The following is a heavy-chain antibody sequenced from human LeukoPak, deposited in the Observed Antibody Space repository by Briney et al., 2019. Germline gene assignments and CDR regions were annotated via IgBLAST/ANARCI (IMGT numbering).Heavy chain of an antibody. Sequence: PSETLSLTCTVSGGSISSGGYYWSWIRQHPGKGLEWIGYIYYSGSTYYNPSLKSRVTISVDTSKNQFSLKLSSVTAADTAVYYCARGVSDSSGYRIPPGAFDIWGQGTMVTVSS. V-gene: IGHV4-31*03. CDR1: GGSISSGGYY. CDR3: ARGVSDSSGYRIPPGAFDI. CDR2: IYYSGST. J-gene: IGHJ3*02. D-gene: IGHD3-22*01.